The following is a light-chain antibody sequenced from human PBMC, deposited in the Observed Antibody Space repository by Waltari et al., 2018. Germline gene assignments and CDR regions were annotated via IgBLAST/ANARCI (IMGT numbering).Light chain of an antibody. CDR2: AAS. CDR3: QQSKEVPFT. J-gene: IGKJ2*01. CDR1: QTLTTY. Sequence: DIQLTQSPSYLSASVGDRVTITCRASQTLTTYLNWYQQRPGTAPKFLIYAASNLRTGVPSRFSGGGSGTDFTLTISGLQPDDFATYYCQQSKEVPFTFGQGTKLEIK. V-gene: IGKV1-39*01.